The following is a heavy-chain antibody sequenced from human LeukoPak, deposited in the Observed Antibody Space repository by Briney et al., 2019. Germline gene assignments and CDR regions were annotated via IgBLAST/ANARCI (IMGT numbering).Heavy chain of an antibody. Sequence: PSETLSLTCFVSGDSITSRSFYWGWIRQPPGKNLEWIGNVYFNGRTSYNPSLKTRVTISVDTSRNQFSLKLSSVTAADTAVYYCAASLDYWGQGTLVTVSS. CDR1: GDSITSRSFY. CDR2: VYFNGRT. CDR3: AASLDY. J-gene: IGHJ4*02. V-gene: IGHV4-39*01.